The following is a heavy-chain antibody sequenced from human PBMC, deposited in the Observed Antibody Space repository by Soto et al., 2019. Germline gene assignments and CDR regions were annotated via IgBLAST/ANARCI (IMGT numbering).Heavy chain of an antibody. D-gene: IGHD3-3*02. CDR3: ARVGTFYDYYDY. V-gene: IGHV1-3*01. Sequence: ASVKVSCKASGYTFTSYAMHWVRQAPGQRLEWMGWINAGNGNTKYSQKFQGRVTITRDTSASTAYMELSGLRSEDTAVYYCARVGTFYDYYDYWGQGTLVTVSS. J-gene: IGHJ4*02. CDR1: GYTFTSYA. CDR2: INAGNGNT.